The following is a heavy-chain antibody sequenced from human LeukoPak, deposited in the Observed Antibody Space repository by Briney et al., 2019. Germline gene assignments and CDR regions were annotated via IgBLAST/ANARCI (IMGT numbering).Heavy chain of an antibody. D-gene: IGHD6-19*01. CDR3: ARDPGLKAYSSGWYISYFDY. CDR2: IIPIFGTA. CDR1: GGTFSSYA. J-gene: IGHJ4*02. Sequence: ASVKVSCKASGGTFSSYAISWVRQAPGQGLEWMGGIIPIFGTANYAQKFQGRVTITADESTSTAYMELSSLRSEDTAVYYCARDPGLKAYSSGWYISYFDYWGQGTLVTVPS. V-gene: IGHV1-69*13.